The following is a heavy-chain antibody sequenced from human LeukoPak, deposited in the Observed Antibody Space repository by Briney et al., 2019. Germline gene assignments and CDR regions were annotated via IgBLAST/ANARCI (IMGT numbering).Heavy chain of an antibody. CDR3: AKEALMEWELIAIYYFDY. V-gene: IGHV3-30*18. Sequence: GGSLRLSCAASGFTFSSYGMHWVRQAPGKGLEWVAVISYDGSNKYYADSVKGRFTISRDNSKNTLYLQMNSLRAEDTAVYYCAKEALMEWELIAIYYFDYWGQGTLVTVSS. J-gene: IGHJ4*02. D-gene: IGHD1-26*01. CDR1: GFTFSSYG. CDR2: ISYDGSNK.